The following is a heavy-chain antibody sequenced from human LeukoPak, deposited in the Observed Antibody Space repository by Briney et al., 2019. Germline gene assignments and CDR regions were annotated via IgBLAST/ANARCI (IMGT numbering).Heavy chain of an antibody. CDR3: ARGRITIFGVVIRYFDY. Sequence: SDTLSLTCAVSGGSISSVGYSWSWIRQPPGKGLEWIGYIYHSGSTYYNPSLKSRVTISVDRSKNQFSLKLSSVTAADTAVYYCARGRITIFGVVIRYFDYWGQGTLVTVSS. CDR2: IYHSGST. D-gene: IGHD3-3*01. CDR1: GGSISSVGYS. J-gene: IGHJ4*02. V-gene: IGHV4-30-2*01.